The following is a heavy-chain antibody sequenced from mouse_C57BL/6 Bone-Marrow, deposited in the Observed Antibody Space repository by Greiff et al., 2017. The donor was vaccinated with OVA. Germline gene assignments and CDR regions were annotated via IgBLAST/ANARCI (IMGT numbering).Heavy chain of an antibody. CDR1: GYSFTSYY. Sequence: VQLQQSGPELVKPGASVKISCKASGYSFTSYYIHWVKQRPGQGLEWIGWIYPGSGNTKYNEKFKGKATLTADTSSSTAYMQLSSLTSEDSAVYYCAREAYYGKGYFDVWGTGTTVTVSS. J-gene: IGHJ1*03. CDR2: IYPGSGNT. D-gene: IGHD2-10*01. V-gene: IGHV1-66*01. CDR3: AREAYYGKGYFDV.